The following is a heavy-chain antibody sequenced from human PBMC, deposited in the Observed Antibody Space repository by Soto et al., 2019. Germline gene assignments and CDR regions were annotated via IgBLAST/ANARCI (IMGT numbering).Heavy chain of an antibody. V-gene: IGHV3-48*01. D-gene: IGHD2-2*01. CDR2: ISSSGDDI. CDR1: GFTFSTYS. Sequence: EVQLVESGGGLVQPGGSLRLSCAASGFTFSTYSMNWVRQAPGKGLEWFSYISSSGDDILYADSVKGRFTISRDNAENSLYLQMNSLRAGDTAVYYCARPIGSCTSAGCRKFELDSWGQGTLVTVSS. CDR3: ARPIGSCTSAGCRKFELDS. J-gene: IGHJ4*02.